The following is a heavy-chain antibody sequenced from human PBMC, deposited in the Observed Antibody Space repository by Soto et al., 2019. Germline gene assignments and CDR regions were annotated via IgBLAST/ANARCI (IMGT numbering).Heavy chain of an antibody. Sequence: SETLSLTCTVSGGSISSGDYYWSWIRQHPGKGLEWIGYIYYSGTTYYNPSLKSRVTISVDTSKNQFSLKLSSVTAADTAVYYCARIYSYDYASYFDYRGQRTPVTGSS. J-gene: IGHJ4*02. V-gene: IGHV4-31*03. CDR1: GGSISSGDYY. CDR2: IYYSGTT. D-gene: IGHD5-18*01. CDR3: ARIYSYDYASYFDY.